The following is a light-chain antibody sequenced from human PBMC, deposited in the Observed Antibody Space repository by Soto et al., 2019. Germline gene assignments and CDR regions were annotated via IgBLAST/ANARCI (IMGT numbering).Light chain of an antibody. CDR3: QQNYNPPWT. Sequence: ILLTQCPSSLSASVVDRFTVTCRASQGIDTSLAWYQQKPGKAPKLLINAASTLQSGVPSRFNGSRSGTDFSLAISSLQPEDFATYYCQQNYNPPWTFGQGTKVDIK. J-gene: IGKJ1*01. CDR1: QGIDTS. V-gene: IGKV1-39*01. CDR2: AAS.